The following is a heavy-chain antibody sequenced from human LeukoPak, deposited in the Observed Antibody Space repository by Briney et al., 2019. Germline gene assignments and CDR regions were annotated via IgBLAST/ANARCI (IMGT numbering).Heavy chain of an antibody. Sequence: ASVKVSCNASGYTFTGYYMHWVRQAPGQRLEWMGWINPNSGGTNYAQKCQGRVTMTRDTSIRKAYMELSRLRSHDTDVYYCARSWGAMVSDAFDIWGEGTMVTVPS. V-gene: IGHV1-2*02. CDR3: ARSWGAMVSDAFDI. CDR2: INPNSGGT. D-gene: IGHD5-18*01. CDR1: GYTFTGYY. J-gene: IGHJ3*02.